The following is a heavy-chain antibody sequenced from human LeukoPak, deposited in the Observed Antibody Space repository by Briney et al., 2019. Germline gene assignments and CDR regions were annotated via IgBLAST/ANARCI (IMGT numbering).Heavy chain of an antibody. CDR2: INHSGST. Sequence: PSETLSLTCTVSGGSFSLYYWSWIRQPPGKGLEWIGEINHSGSTNYNPSLKSRVTISVDTSKNQFSLKLSSVTAADTAVYYCARALPVSYYYGSGSRGPNWFDPWGQGTLVTVSS. CDR3: ARALPVSYYYGSGSRGPNWFDP. V-gene: IGHV4-34*01. J-gene: IGHJ5*02. CDR1: GGSFSLYY. D-gene: IGHD3-10*01.